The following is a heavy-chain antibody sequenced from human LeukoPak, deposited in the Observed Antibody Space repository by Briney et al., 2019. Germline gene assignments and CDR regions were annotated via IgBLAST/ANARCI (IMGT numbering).Heavy chain of an antibody. V-gene: IGHV1-2*02. D-gene: IGHD3-10*01. Sequence: ASVKVSCKASGYTFTGYYMNWVRQAPGQGLEWMGWINPDSGGTNFAENFQGRVTMTRDTSISTAYMELSSLRSDDTAVYYCARGGDGSGSYNAEGDYWGQGTLVTVFS. J-gene: IGHJ4*02. CDR3: ARGGDGSGSYNAEGDY. CDR2: INPDSGGT. CDR1: GYTFTGYY.